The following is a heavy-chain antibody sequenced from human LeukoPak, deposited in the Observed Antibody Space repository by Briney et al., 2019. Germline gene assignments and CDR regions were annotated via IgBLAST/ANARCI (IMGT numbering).Heavy chain of an antibody. CDR3: AAADYYDSSGYYPYAFHI. D-gene: IGHD3-22*01. CDR2: IVVGSGNT. V-gene: IGHV1-58*02. J-gene: IGHJ3*02. Sequence: GASVKVSCKASGFTFTSSAMQWVRQARGQRLEWIGWIVVGSGNTNYAQTFQERVTITRDMSTSTAYMELSSLRSEDTAVYYCAAADYYDSSGYYPYAFHIWGQGTMVTVSS. CDR1: GFTFTSSA.